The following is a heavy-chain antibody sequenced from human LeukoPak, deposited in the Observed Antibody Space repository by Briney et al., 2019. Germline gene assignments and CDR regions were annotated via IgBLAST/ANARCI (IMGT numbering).Heavy chain of an antibody. Sequence: SVRVSCKASGGTFSSYAISWVRQAPGQGLEWMGGIIPIFGTANYAQKFQGRVTITADESTSTAYMELSSLRSEDTAVYYCARDYYYDSSGYSDYWGQGTLVTVSS. CDR2: IIPIFGTA. J-gene: IGHJ4*02. CDR3: ARDYYYDSSGYSDY. V-gene: IGHV1-69*01. CDR1: GGTFSSYA. D-gene: IGHD3-22*01.